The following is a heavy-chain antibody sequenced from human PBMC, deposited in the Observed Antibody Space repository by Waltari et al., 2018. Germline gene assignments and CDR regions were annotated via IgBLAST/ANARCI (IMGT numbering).Heavy chain of an antibody. CDR3: AKEGYFDWLPTYYYGMDV. Sequence: EVQLLESGGGLVQPGGSLRLSCAASGFTFSSYAMSWVRQAPGKGLEWVSAISGSGGSTYYADSVNGRFTISRDNSKNTLYLQINSLRAEDTAVYYCAKEGYFDWLPTYYYGMDVWGQGTTVTVSS. CDR1: GFTFSSYA. V-gene: IGHV3-23*01. J-gene: IGHJ6*02. D-gene: IGHD3-9*01. CDR2: ISGSGGST.